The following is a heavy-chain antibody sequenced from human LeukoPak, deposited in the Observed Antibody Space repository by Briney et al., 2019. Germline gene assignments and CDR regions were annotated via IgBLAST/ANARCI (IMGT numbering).Heavy chain of an antibody. V-gene: IGHV3-43*02. CDR2: IIEDGLTT. CDR1: GFTFADYA. J-gene: IGHJ4*02. Sequence: PGGSLRLSCAASGFTFADYAMHWVRQAPGKGLEWVSLIIEDGLTTYYADSVKGRFTISRDHSKTSLYLQMNSLRTEDTALYYCTKGGKLRFFDWYFDYWGQGTLVTVSS. D-gene: IGHD3-9*01. CDR3: TKGGKLRFFDWYFDY.